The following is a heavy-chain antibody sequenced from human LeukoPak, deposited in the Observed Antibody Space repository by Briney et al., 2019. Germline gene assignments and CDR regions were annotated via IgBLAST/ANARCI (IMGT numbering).Heavy chain of an antibody. D-gene: IGHD6-19*01. V-gene: IGHV4-39*07. CDR2: INHSGST. CDR3: ARTSIAVAGTQTYINRPFDY. CDR1: GGSINSNNYY. J-gene: IGHJ4*02. Sequence: SETLSLTCTVSGGSINSNNYYWSWIRQPPGKGLEWIGEINHSGSTNYNPSLKSRVTISVDTSKNQFSLKLRSVTAADTAVYYCARTSIAVAGTQTYINRPFDYWGQGTLVTVSS.